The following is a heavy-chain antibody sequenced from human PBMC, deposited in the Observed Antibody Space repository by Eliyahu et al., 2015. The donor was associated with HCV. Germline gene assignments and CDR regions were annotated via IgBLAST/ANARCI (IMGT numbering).Heavy chain of an antibody. CDR3: AREVSSAVVAFDY. CDR1: GXXISXYY. CDR2: IYYSGST. Sequence: QVQLQEXXPGLVKPSETLSLXCTXSGXXISXYYWSWIRQPPGKGLEWIGYIYYSGSTNYNPXLKSRVTISVDTSKNQFSLKLSSVTAADTAVYYCAREVSSAVVAFDYWGQGTLVTVSS. J-gene: IGHJ4*02. V-gene: IGHV4-59*01. D-gene: IGHD6-25*01.